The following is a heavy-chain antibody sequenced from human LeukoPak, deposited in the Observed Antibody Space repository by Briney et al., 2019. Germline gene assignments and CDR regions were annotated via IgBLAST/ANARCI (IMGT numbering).Heavy chain of an antibody. CDR1: GGSISSGGYY. J-gene: IGHJ4*02. Sequence: SQTLSLTCTVSGGSISSGGYYWSRIRQHPGRGLEWIGYIYYSGSTYYNPSLKSRVTISADTSKNHFSLTLSSVTAADTAVYYCARARSAAGNFDYWGQGTLVTVSS. D-gene: IGHD6-13*01. CDR2: IYYSGST. V-gene: IGHV4-31*03. CDR3: ARARSAAGNFDY.